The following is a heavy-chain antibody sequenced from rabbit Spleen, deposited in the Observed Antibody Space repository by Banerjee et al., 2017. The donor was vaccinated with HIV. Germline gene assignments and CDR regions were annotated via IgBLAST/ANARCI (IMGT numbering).Heavy chain of an antibody. CDR1: GFDFSSSYY. V-gene: IGHV1S40*01. J-gene: IGHJ6*01. CDR2: IYAGSSGET. Sequence: QSLEESGGDLVKPGASLTLTCKASGFDFSSSYYMFWVRQAPGKGLEWIACIYAGSSGETYYASWANGRFSISKTSSTTVTLKMTSLTAADTATYFCARDTGTSFSTYGMDLWGPGTLVTVS. D-gene: IGHD7-1*01. CDR3: ARDTGTSFSTYGMDL.